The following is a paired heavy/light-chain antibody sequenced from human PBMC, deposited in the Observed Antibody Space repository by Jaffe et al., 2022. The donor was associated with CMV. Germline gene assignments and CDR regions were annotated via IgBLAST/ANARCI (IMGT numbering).Heavy chain of an antibody. J-gene: IGHJ5*02. CDR2: INPNSGNT. CDR3: ARGLAWQQLDT. V-gene: IGHV1-8*01. CDR1: GYTFTSHD. Sequence: QVQLVQSGAEVKKPGASVKVSCKASGYTFTSHDINWVRQAPGQGLEWMGWINPNSGNTDYAEKFQGRVTMTSNTSIRTAYMELTSLKSEDTAVYYCARGLAWQQLDTWGQGILITVSS. D-gene: IGHD6-13*01.
Light chain of an antibody. CDR1: PLPKQF. CDR2: ADT. CDR3: QSADPSGTYGV. J-gene: IGLJ3*02. Sequence: SYELTQPPSVSVSPGQTARITCSGDPLPKQFAYWYQQKPGQAPVLIISADTERPSGIPERFSGSSSGTTVTLTITGVQAEDEADYYCQSADPSGTYGVFGGGTRLTVL. V-gene: IGLV3-25*03.